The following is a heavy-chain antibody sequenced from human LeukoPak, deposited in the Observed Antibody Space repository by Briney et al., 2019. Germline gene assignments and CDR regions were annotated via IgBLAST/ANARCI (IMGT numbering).Heavy chain of an antibody. J-gene: IGHJ5*02. D-gene: IGHD4-17*01. CDR3: ASTYGDYARGNWFDP. Sequence: GGSLRLSCAASGFTVSSNYMGWVRQAPGKGLEWVSVIYSGGSTYYADSVKGRFTISRDNSKNTLYLQMNSLRAEDTAVYYCASTYGDYARGNWFDPWGQGTLVTVSS. V-gene: IGHV3-53*01. CDR2: IYSGGST. CDR1: GFTVSSNY.